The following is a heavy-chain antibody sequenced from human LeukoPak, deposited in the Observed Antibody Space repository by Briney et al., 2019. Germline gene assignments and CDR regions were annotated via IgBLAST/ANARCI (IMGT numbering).Heavy chain of an antibody. Sequence: GRSLRLSCAASGFTFNDYAMHWVRQAPGKGLEWVSGISWNSGSIGYAGSVKGRFTISRDNAKNSVYLQMNSLRLEDTALYYCAKDKYSSGWNEGWFGPWGQGTLVTVSS. J-gene: IGHJ5*02. V-gene: IGHV3-9*01. CDR1: GFTFNDYA. CDR3: AKDKYSSGWNEGWFGP. CDR2: ISWNSGSI. D-gene: IGHD6-19*01.